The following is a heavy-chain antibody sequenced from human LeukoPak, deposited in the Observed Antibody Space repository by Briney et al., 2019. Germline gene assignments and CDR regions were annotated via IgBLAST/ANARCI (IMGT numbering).Heavy chain of an antibody. CDR1: GFTFSSYW. CDR3: ARGRALYDILTLGY. Sequence: GGSLRLSCAASGFTFSSYWMHWVRQAPGKGLVWVSRINSDGSSTSYADSVKGRFTISRDNAKNTLYPQMNSLRAEDTAVYYCARGRALYDILTLGYWGQGTLVTVSS. J-gene: IGHJ4*02. V-gene: IGHV3-74*01. CDR2: INSDGSST. D-gene: IGHD3-9*01.